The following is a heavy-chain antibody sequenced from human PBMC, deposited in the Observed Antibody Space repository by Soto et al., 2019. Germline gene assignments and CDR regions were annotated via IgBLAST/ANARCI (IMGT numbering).Heavy chain of an antibody. D-gene: IGHD3-10*01. CDR2: IYYSGNT. J-gene: IGHJ5*02. CDR1: GGSISSGDYY. V-gene: IGHV4-30-4*01. Sequence: QVQLQESGPGLVKPSQTLSLTCTVSGGSISSGDYYWSWIRQPPGKGLEWIAYIYYSGNTYYNPALKSRVTISVDTSKNQFSLKLSSVTAADTTVYYCATYYYGSGSHRWFDPWGQGTLVTVSP. CDR3: ATYYYGSGSHRWFDP.